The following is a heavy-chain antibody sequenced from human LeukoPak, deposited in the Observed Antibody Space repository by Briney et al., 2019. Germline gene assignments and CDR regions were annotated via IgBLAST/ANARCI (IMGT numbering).Heavy chain of an antibody. J-gene: IGHJ6*03. D-gene: IGHD3-3*01. CDR1: GGTFSSYG. CDR2: IIPIFGTA. V-gene: IGHV1-69*01. Sequence: SVKVPCKASGGTFSSYGISWVRQAPGQGLEWMGGIIPIFGTANYAQKFQGRVTITADESTSTAYMELSSLRSEDTAVYYCASNSVLRFLEWSPGLDYYYYMDVWGKGTTVTVSS. CDR3: ASNSVLRFLEWSPGLDYYYYMDV.